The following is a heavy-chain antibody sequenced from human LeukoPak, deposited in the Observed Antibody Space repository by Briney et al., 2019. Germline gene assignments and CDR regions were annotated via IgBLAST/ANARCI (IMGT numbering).Heavy chain of an antibody. CDR1: GFTFSSHW. CDR3: ASEERRYSNAPGDN. V-gene: IGHV3-7*01. J-gene: IGHJ4*01. Sequence: GGSLRLSCAASGFTFSSHWMCWVRQAPGKGLVWVAHIKEDGSETYYVDSVKGRFTISRDNAKNTLYLQMNSLRAEDTAVYYCASEERRYSNAPGDNWGQGTLVTVSS. D-gene: IGHD6-13*01. CDR2: IKEDGSET.